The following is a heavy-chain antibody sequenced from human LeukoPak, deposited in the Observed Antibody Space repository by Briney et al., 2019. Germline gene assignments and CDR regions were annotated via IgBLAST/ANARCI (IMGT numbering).Heavy chain of an antibody. J-gene: IGHJ5*02. CDR2: IYHSGST. V-gene: IGHV4-30-2*01. D-gene: IGHD2-15*01. Sequence: SETLSLTCTVSGGSISSGGYFWSWIRQPPGKGLEWIGYIYHSGSTYYNPSLKSRVTISIDRSKNQFSLKLSSVTAADTAVYYCARGIGYWFDPWGQGTLVTVSS. CDR3: ARGIGYWFDP. CDR1: GGSISSGGYF.